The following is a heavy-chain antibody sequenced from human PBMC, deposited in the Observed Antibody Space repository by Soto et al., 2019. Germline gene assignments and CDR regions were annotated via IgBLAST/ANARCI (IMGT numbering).Heavy chain of an antibody. D-gene: IGHD3-10*01. J-gene: IGHJ6*02. Sequence: GGSLRLSCAASGFTFTTYSIQWVRQAPGKGLEWVAVISNDGRLKYYADSVKGRFTISRDSSKNSVYLQMNSLRAEDTALYYCAKDMRAGSGGYYGMDAWGQGTTVTVSS. CDR2: ISNDGRLK. V-gene: IGHV3-30*04. CDR3: AKDMRAGSGGYYGMDA. CDR1: GFTFTTYS.